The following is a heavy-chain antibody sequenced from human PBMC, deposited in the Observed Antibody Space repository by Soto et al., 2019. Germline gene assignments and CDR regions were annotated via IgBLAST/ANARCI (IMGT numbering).Heavy chain of an antibody. CDR2: MSHIGSV. CDR1: GVSIGSNYY. CDR3: AKSVGWYEIDY. D-gene: IGHD6-19*01. J-gene: IGHJ4*02. V-gene: IGHV4-4*02. Sequence: QVLLQESGPGLVQPSGTLSLSCVVSGVSIGSNYYWGWVRQPPGKGLEWLGDMSHIGSVNCIPSRKSRVTISMDKSQNQSSLKLNSESAANTAGYYCAKSVGWYEIDYWGQGTLVIVSS.